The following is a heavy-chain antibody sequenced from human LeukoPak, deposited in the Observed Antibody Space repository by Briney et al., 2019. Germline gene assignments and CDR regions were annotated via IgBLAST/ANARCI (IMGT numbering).Heavy chain of an antibody. CDR3: AIKNGGSSNFQH. V-gene: IGHV4-34*01. CDR1: GGSFSGYY. J-gene: IGHJ1*01. D-gene: IGHD2-15*01. CDR2: IYYSGGT. Sequence: SETLSLTCAVSGGSFSGYYWRWVRQPPGKGLERIGDIYYSGGTYYNPSLKRRETISVDTSKKKFSLQLRSATAPDTAVYYCAIKNGGSSNFQHWGQGTLVTVSS.